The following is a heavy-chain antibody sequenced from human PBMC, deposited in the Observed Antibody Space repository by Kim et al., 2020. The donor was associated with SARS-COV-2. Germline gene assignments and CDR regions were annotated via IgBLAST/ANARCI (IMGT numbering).Heavy chain of an antibody. Sequence: ANYAQKFQGRVTITADESTSTAYMELSSLRSEDTAVYYCARLIAVAGGDYWGQGTLVTVSS. CDR3: ARLIAVAGGDY. CDR2: A. D-gene: IGHD6-19*01. V-gene: IGHV1-69*01. J-gene: IGHJ4*02.